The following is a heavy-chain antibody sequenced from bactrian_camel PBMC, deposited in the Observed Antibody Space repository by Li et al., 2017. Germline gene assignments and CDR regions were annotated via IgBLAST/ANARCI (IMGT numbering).Heavy chain of an antibody. Sequence: VQLVESGGGSVQAGGSLRLSCAAPRYTACMGWFRQVPGKGLEWVSAINSVGGSTYYADSVKGRITISRDNGKNTLYLQTSSLKIEDTGVYYCATLDYSNGESTAFFANWGQGTQVTV. D-gene: IGHD4*01. CDR1: RYTAC. CDR2: INSVGGST. V-gene: IGHV3S40*01. J-gene: IGHJ4*01. CDR3: ATLDYSNGESTAFFAN.